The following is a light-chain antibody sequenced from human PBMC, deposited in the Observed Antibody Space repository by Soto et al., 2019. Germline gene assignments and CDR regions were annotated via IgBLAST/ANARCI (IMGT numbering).Light chain of an antibody. J-gene: IGKJ4*01. CDR3: QQYNSWPPLT. Sequence: EIVMTQSPATLSVSPGERATLSCRASQSVSSNLAWYQQKPGQAPRLLIYGASTRATGIPARFSGSGSGTEFTLTTSSRQSEDLAVYYCQQYNSWPPLTFGGGTKVEIK. V-gene: IGKV3-15*01. CDR1: QSVSSN. CDR2: GAS.